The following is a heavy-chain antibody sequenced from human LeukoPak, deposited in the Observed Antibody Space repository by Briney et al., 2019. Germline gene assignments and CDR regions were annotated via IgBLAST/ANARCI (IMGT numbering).Heavy chain of an antibody. CDR2: IYHSGST. CDR3: ARAPRDSSSSNYMRRFDY. CDR1: GYSISSDNY. J-gene: IGHJ4*02. D-gene: IGHD3-22*01. Sequence: PSETLSLTCAVSGYSISSDNYWVWIRQPPGQGLEWTGGIYHSGSTYYNPSLKSRVTMSVDTSKNQFSLKLSSVTAADTAVYYCARAPRDSSSSNYMRRFDYWGQGTLVTVSS. V-gene: IGHV4-38-2*01.